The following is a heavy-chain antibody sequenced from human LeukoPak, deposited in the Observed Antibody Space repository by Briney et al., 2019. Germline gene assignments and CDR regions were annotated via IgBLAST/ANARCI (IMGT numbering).Heavy chain of an antibody. Sequence: SETLSLTCAVSGGSISGSNWWGWVRQPPGKGLEWIGEIYHAGSTNYNPSLKSRVTISIDTSKSQFSLKLRSVTAADTALYYCARGLIVVAAPSNPFFDNWGQGTLVTVSP. CDR2: IYHAGST. J-gene: IGHJ4*02. CDR1: GGSISGSNW. D-gene: IGHD2-15*01. CDR3: ARGLIVVAAPSNPFFDN. V-gene: IGHV4-4*02.